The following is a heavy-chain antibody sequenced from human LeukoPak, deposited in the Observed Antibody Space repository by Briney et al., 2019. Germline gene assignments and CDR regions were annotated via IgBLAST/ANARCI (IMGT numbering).Heavy chain of an antibody. Sequence: GGSLRLSCAASEFTFSSYAMSWVRQAPGKGLEWVSSITSSGAATYYADSVKGRFTISRDHSDNTLYLQMNSLRAEDTAVYYCAKDRPNYYGSNGHYYKLNGDCWGQGTLVTVSS. CDR3: AKDRPNYYGSNGHYYKLNGDC. J-gene: IGHJ4*02. D-gene: IGHD3-22*01. V-gene: IGHV3-23*01. CDR1: EFTFSSYA. CDR2: ITSSGAAT.